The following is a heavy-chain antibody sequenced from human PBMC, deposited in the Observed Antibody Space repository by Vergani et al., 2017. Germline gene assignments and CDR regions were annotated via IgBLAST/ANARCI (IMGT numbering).Heavy chain of an antibody. CDR3: ARASYYDFWSGYGGYYYYYGMDV. Sequence: EVQLVESGGGLVQPGGSLRLSCAASGFTVSSNYMRWVRQAPGKGLEWVSVIYSGGSTYYADSVKGRFTISRDNSKNTLYLQMNSLRAEDTAVYYCARASYYDFWSGYGGYYYYYGMDVWGQGTTVTVSS. CDR1: GFTVSSNY. CDR2: IYSGGST. D-gene: IGHD3-3*01. J-gene: IGHJ6*02. V-gene: IGHV3-66*02.